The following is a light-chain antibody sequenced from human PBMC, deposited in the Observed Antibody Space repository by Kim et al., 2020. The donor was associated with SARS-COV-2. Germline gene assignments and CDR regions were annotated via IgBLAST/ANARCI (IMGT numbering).Light chain of an antibody. Sequence: DIQMTQSPSSLSASVGDRVTITCRTTQSISSHLNWYHQKPGRAPKLLIYAASTLQGGVPSRFSGSGSETDFTLTISSLQPEDFATYFCQQTYITPFTFGPGTKVDIK. CDR3: QQTYITPFT. CDR1: QSISSH. J-gene: IGKJ3*01. V-gene: IGKV1-39*01. CDR2: AAS.